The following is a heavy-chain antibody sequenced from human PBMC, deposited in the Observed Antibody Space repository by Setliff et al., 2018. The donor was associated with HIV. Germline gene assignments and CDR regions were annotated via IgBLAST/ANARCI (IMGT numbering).Heavy chain of an antibody. CDR3: ARHAIVDTAGRGFDY. CDR1: GGSIRSGSFY. Sequence: PSETLSLTCTVSGGSIRSGSFYWGWIRQPPGKGLEWIGSIYYSGSTYYNSSLKSRVTISVDTSKNQFSLKLSSVTATDTAVYYCARHAIVDTAGRGFDYWGQGAPVTVSS. J-gene: IGHJ4*02. CDR2: IYYSGST. D-gene: IGHD5-18*01. V-gene: IGHV4-39*01.